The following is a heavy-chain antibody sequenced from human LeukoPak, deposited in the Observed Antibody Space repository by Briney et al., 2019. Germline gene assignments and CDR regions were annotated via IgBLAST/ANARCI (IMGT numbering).Heavy chain of an antibody. D-gene: IGHD3-22*01. J-gene: IGHJ3*02. CDR2: IIAYNGNT. V-gene: IGHV1-18*01. Sequence: ASVKVSCKASGYTFTTYGISWVRQAPGQGLEWMGWIIAYNGNTNYAQKVQGRVTMTTDTSTTTAYMEPRTLTSDDAAVYYCARLRNKDAGGYYPDAFDIWGQGTMVTVSS. CDR1: GYTFTTYG. CDR3: ARLRNKDAGGYYPDAFDI.